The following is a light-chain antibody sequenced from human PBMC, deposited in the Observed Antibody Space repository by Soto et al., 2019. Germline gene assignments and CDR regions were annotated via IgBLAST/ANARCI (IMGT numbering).Light chain of an antibody. Sequence: QSALTQPASVSGSPGQSITISCTGTSSDVGGYNYVSWYQQYPGKAPKVMIYDVSSRPSAVSNRFSGSKSGNTASLTISGLQAEDEADYYCSSFTSSSPVVFGGGTKVTVL. CDR1: SSDVGGYNY. J-gene: IGLJ2*01. CDR2: DVS. CDR3: SSFTSSSPVV. V-gene: IGLV2-14*01.